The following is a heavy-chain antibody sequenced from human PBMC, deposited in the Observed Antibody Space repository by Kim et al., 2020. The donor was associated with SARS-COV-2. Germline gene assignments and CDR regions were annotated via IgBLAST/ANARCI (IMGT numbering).Heavy chain of an antibody. V-gene: IGHV4-39*01. Sequence: GGTYNNPPLKSRVAISVDTSKNQFSLKLSSVTAADTAVYYCARTGYHFDYWGQGTLVTVSS. CDR3: ARTGYHFDY. D-gene: IGHD2-2*01. CDR2: GGT. J-gene: IGHJ4*02.